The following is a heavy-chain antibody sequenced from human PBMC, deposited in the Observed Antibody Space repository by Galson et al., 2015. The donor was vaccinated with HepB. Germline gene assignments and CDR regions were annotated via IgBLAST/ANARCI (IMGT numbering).Heavy chain of an antibody. CDR3: ARGQGIVVVPAAMLYYYGMDV. CDR2: ISYDGSNK. Sequence: SLRLSCAASGFTFSSYAMHWVRQAPGKGLEWVAVISYDGSNKYYADSVKGRFTISRDNSKNTLYLQMNSLRAEDTAVYYCARGQGIVVVPAAMLYYYGMDVWGQGTTVTVSS. D-gene: IGHD2-2*01. J-gene: IGHJ6*02. V-gene: IGHV3-30-3*01. CDR1: GFTFSSYA.